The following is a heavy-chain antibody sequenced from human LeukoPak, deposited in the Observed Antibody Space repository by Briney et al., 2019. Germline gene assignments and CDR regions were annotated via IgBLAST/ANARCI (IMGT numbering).Heavy chain of an antibody. CDR1: GLTFSIYS. D-gene: IGHD2-21*01. CDR2: ISGNGDST. Sequence: SGGSLRLSCAASGLTFSIYSMHWVRQAPGKGLDYVSAISGNGDSTYYANSVKGRFTISRDNSKNMLYLQMGSLRAEDMAVYYCARGLGVVITSPFDYWGQGTLVTVSS. CDR3: ARGLGVVITSPFDY. J-gene: IGHJ4*02. V-gene: IGHV3-64*01.